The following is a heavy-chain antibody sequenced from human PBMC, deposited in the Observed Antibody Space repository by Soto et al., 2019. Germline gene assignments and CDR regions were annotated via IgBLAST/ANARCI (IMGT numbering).Heavy chain of an antibody. Sequence: QVPLVESGGGLVKPGGSLRLSCAPSGFTFSDYYMSWIRQAPGKGLEWVSYITSSSSYTIYADSVRGRFTISRDNAKNSLFLQMNSLRAEDTAVYYCARADHYDTSGYWKWGQGTLVTVSS. CDR2: ITSSSSYT. V-gene: IGHV3-11*05. D-gene: IGHD3-22*01. CDR1: GFTFSDYY. CDR3: ARADHYDTSGYWK. J-gene: IGHJ4*02.